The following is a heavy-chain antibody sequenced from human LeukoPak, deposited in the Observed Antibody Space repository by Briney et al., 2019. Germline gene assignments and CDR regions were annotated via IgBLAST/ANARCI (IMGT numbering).Heavy chain of an antibody. CDR3: ARAWNSGSDRAIDY. J-gene: IGHJ4*02. D-gene: IGHD1/OR15-1a*01. Sequence: PSQTLSLTCTVSGGSISSGGYYWSWIRQPPGKGLEWIGFIYHSGSTYYNPSLKSRVTISVNRSKNQFSLKLSSVTAADTAVYYCARAWNSGSDRAIDYWGQGTLVTVSS. CDR2: IYHSGST. V-gene: IGHV4-30-2*01. CDR1: GGSISSGGYY.